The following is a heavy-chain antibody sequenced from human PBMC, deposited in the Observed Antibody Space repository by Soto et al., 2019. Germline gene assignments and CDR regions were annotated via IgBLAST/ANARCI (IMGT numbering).Heavy chain of an antibody. J-gene: IGHJ3*01. V-gene: IGHV3-23*01. CDR2: ISGSGGST. Sequence: PGGSLRLSCAASGVTFSSYAMCWVRQAPGKGLEWVSAISGSGGSTYYADSVKGRFTISRDYSKNTLYLQMNSLRAEDTAVYYCAKALNWNHSPPDVFALWGQGTTVTVSS. CDR3: AKALNWNHSPPDVFAL. CDR1: GVTFSSYA. D-gene: IGHD1-1*01.